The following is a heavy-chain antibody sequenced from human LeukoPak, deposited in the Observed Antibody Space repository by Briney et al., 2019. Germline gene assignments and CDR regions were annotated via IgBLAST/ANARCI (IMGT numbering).Heavy chain of an antibody. D-gene: IGHD4-11*01. CDR1: GGSITSDH. Sequence: SETLSLTCTVSGGSITSDHWNWIRQPPGKGLEWIGCIYYSGKTYYNPSLKSRVTISVDTSKNQFSLRLTSVTTADTAVYFCARTGDYSRSTGGWFEPWGQGNLVTVSS. V-gene: IGHV4-59*01. CDR2: IYYSGKT. CDR3: ARTGDYSRSTGGWFEP. J-gene: IGHJ5*02.